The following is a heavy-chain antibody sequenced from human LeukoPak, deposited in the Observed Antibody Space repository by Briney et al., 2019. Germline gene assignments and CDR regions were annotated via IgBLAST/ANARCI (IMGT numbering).Heavy chain of an antibody. CDR1: GGSISSYY. V-gene: IGHV4-59*01. CDR2: IYYSGST. D-gene: IGHD1-26*01. Sequence: SETLSLTCTVSGGSISSYYWSWIWQPPGKGLEWIGYIYYSGSTNYNPSLKSRVTISVDTSKNQFSLKLSSVTAADTAVYYCARVRKVGATLDYWGQGTLVTVSS. J-gene: IGHJ4*02. CDR3: ARVRKVGATLDY.